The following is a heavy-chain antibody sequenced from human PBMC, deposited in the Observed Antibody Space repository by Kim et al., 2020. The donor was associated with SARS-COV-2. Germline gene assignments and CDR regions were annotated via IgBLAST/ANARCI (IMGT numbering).Heavy chain of an antibody. CDR3: ARGYCSGGSCYSVGYFDY. Sequence: SVKVSCKASGGTFSSYAISWVRQAPGQGLEWMGGIIPIFGTANYAQKFQGRVTITADESTSTAYMELSSLRSEDTAVYYCARGYCSGGSCYSVGYFDYWGQGTLVTVSS. CDR2: IIPIFGTA. CDR1: GGTFSSYA. V-gene: IGHV1-69*13. J-gene: IGHJ4*02. D-gene: IGHD2-15*01.